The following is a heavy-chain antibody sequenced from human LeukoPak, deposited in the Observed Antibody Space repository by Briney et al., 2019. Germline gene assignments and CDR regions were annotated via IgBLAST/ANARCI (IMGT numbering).Heavy chain of an antibody. J-gene: IGHJ5*02. V-gene: IGHV4-61*09. CDR2: IYTTGST. Sequence: SETLSLTCTVSGDSISSGSFCWSWIRQPAGKGLDWIGHIYTTGSTNYNPSLKSRVTISVDTSKNQFSLKLSSVTAADTAVYYCARGFNWFDPWGRGTLVTVTS. CDR3: ARGFNWFDP. CDR1: GDSISSGSFC.